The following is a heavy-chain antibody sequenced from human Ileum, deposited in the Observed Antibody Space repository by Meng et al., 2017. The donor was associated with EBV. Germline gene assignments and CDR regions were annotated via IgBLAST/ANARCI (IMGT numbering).Heavy chain of an antibody. J-gene: IGHJ4*02. CDR3: VHRWGGNGWGPFDY. CDR2: IYWDDDK. D-gene: IGHD6-19*01. CDR1: GFSFSTNGVG. Sequence: NTWKETGPTPVKPTPLRTLTGTFSGFSFSTNGVGVGWIRQPPGKALEWLALIYWDDDKRYRPSLQNRLTITKDTSKNQVVFTVTNMDPVDTAKYYCVHRWGGNGWGPFDYWGQGTLVTVSS. V-gene: IGHV2-5*02.